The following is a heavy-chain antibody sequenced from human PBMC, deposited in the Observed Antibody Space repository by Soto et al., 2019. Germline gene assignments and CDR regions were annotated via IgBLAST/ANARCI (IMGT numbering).Heavy chain of an antibody. CDR2: IDWDDDK. CDR1: GFSLSTSGMC. CDR3: ARTEYSSSSLHFDP. J-gene: IGHJ5*02. D-gene: IGHD6-6*01. Sequence: ESGPTLVNPTQTLTLTCTFSGFSLSTSGMCVSWIRQPPGKALEWLARIDWDDDKYYSTSLKTRLTISKDTSKNQVVLTMTNMDPVDTATYYCARTEYSSSSLHFDPWGQGTLVTVSS. V-gene: IGHV2-70*11.